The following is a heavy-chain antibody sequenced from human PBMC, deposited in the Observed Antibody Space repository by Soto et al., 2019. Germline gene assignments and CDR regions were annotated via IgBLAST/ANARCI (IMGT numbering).Heavy chain of an antibody. J-gene: IGHJ4*02. V-gene: IGHV3-23*01. CDR1: GFTFSDYA. Sequence: VGSLRLSCAASGFTFSDYAMSWVRQAPGKGLEWVSAISGSGGSTYYADSLKGQFTISRDNSKNTLYLQMDSLRAEDTAVYYCAKGRTIYGVVPLDYWGQGTLVTVSS. CDR2: ISGSGGST. D-gene: IGHD3-3*01. CDR3: AKGRTIYGVVPLDY.